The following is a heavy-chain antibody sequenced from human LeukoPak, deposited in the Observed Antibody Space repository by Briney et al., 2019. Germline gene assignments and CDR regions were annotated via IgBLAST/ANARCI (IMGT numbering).Heavy chain of an antibody. CDR2: IRYDGSNK. CDR1: GFTFSSYG. Sequence: PGGSLRLSCAASGFTFSSYGMHWVRQAPGKGLEWVAFIRYDGSNKYYADSVKGRFTISKDNSKNTLYLQMNSLRAEDTAVYYCAKDDIAAADTPEYFQHWGQGTLVTVSS. D-gene: IGHD6-13*01. V-gene: IGHV3-30*02. J-gene: IGHJ1*01. CDR3: AKDDIAAADTPEYFQH.